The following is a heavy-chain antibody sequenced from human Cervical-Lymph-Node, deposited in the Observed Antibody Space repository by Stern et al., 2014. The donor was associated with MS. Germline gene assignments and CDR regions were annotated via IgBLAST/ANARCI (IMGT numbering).Heavy chain of an antibody. D-gene: IGHD3-3*01. V-gene: IGHV3-43*01. J-gene: IGHJ4*02. Sequence: EVQLVESGGVVVQPGGSLRLSCAASGFTFDDYTMHWVRQAPGKVLEWVSLISWDGGSTYYADSVKGRFTISRDNSKNSLYLQMNSLRTEDTALYYCAKGDFWSGSSVDYWGQGTLVTVSS. CDR1: GFTFDDYT. CDR2: ISWDGGST. CDR3: AKGDFWSGSSVDY.